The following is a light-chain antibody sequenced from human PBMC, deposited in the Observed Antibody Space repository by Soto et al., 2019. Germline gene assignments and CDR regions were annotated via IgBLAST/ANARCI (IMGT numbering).Light chain of an antibody. CDR1: QSISSSY. Sequence: EIVLTQSPGTLSLSPGERATLSCRTSQSISSSYLAWSQQKPGQAPRLLISATSSRATGVPDGFSGSGSGTDFTLTISRLEPEDSAVYYCHQYVTSPPAWAFGQGTKVEIK. V-gene: IGKV3-20*01. J-gene: IGKJ1*01. CDR3: HQYVTSPPAWA. CDR2: ATS.